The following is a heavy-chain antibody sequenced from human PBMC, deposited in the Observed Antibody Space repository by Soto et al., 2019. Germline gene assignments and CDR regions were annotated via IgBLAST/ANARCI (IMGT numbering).Heavy chain of an antibody. D-gene: IGHD2-15*01. CDR3: AAVGGNNRWGY. V-gene: IGHV1-58*01. Sequence: QMQLVQSGPEVKKPGTSVKVSCKASGFTFTSSAVQWVRQARGQRLEWIGWIVVGSGNTNYAQKFQERVTITRDMSTSTAYMELSNLRSEDTAVYYCAAVGGNNRWGYWGQGTLVTVSS. CDR2: IVVGSGNT. CDR1: GFTFTSSA. J-gene: IGHJ4*02.